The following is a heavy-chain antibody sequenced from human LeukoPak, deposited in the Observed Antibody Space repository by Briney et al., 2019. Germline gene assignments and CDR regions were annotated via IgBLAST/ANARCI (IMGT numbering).Heavy chain of an antibody. CDR2: IYYSGST. Sequence: PSETLSLTCTVSGGSISSYYWSWIRQPPGKGLEWIGYIYYSGSTYYNPSLKSRVTISVDTSKNQFSLKLSSVTAADTAVYYCARVAQIFYYGMDVWGQGTTVTVSS. J-gene: IGHJ6*02. V-gene: IGHV4-59*01. CDR1: GGSISSYY. CDR3: ARVAQIFYYGMDV.